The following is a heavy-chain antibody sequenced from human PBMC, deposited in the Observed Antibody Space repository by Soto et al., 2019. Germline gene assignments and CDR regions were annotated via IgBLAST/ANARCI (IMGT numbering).Heavy chain of an antibody. J-gene: IGHJ4*02. CDR3: ARVLRLAVEAACYDY. D-gene: IGHD6-19*01. CDR2: ISAYNGNP. CDR1: GYKFTGYG. Sequence: ASVKVSCKASGYKFTGYGIGWVRPAPGQGLEWMGWISAYNGNPSYAQKFQGRVTMTTDTSTSTAYMELRRLRAEDTAVYFCARVLRLAVEAACYDYWGEGT. V-gene: IGHV1-18*01.